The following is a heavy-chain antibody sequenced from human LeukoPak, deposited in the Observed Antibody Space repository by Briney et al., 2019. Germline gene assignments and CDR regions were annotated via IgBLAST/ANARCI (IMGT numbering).Heavy chain of an antibody. V-gene: IGHV4-59*08. J-gene: IGHJ4*02. CDR3: ARSRGIAVGY. CDR2: IYYSGST. Sequence: KPSETLSLTCTVSGGSISSYYWSWIRQPPGKGLEWIGYIYYSGSTNYNPSLKSRVTISVDTSKNQFSLKLSSVTAADTAVYYCARSRGIAVGYWGQGTLVTVSS. D-gene: IGHD6-19*01. CDR1: GGSISSYY.